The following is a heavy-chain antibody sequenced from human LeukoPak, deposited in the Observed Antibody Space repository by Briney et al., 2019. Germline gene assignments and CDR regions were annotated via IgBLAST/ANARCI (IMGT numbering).Heavy chain of an antibody. CDR1: GFTFSSYA. D-gene: IGHD4-11*01. CDR3: AKAPYSNYGDNWFDP. CDR2: ISGSGGST. V-gene: IGHV3-23*01. Sequence: RTGGSLRLSCAASGFTFSSYAMSWVRQAPGKGLEWVSAISGSGGSTYYADSVKGRFTISRDNSKNALYLQMNSLRAEDTAVYYCAKAPYSNYGDNWFDPWGQGTLVTVSS. J-gene: IGHJ5*02.